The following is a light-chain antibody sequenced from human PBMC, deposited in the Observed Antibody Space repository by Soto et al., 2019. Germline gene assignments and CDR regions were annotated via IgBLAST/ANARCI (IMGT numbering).Light chain of an antibody. CDR2: AAS. J-gene: IGKJ2*01. V-gene: IGKV1-6*01. CDR1: QAIRND. CDR3: LQDYNYPYT. Sequence: AIQMTQSPSSLSASVGDRVTITSRASQAIRNDLGWYQQKPGKAPNLLIYAASSLQSGVPSRFSGSGSGTDFTLTISSLQPEDFATYYCLQDYNYPYTFGQGTKLEIK.